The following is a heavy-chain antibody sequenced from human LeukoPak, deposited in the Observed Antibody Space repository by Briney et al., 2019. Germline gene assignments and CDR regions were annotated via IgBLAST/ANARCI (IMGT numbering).Heavy chain of an antibody. V-gene: IGHV3-9*03. CDR3: AKDVSLGYCSGGSCSAHFDY. J-gene: IGHJ4*02. CDR2: ISWNSGSI. D-gene: IGHD2-15*01. CDR1: GFIFDDYA. Sequence: GGSLRLSCAASGFIFDDYAMHWVRQAPGKGLEWVSGISWNSGSIAYADSVKGRFTISRDNAKNSLYLQMNSLRAEDVALYYCAKDVSLGYCSGGSCSAHFDYWGQGTLVTVSS.